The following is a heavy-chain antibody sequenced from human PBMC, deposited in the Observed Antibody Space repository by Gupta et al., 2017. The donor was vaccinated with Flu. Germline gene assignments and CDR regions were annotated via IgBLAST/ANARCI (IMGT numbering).Heavy chain of an antibody. D-gene: IGHD3-10*01. Sequence: QVQLVQSGAEVKKPGSSVKVSCKASGGTFSSYTISWVRQAPGQGLEWMGRIIPILGIANYAQKCQGRVTITADKSTSTAYMELSSLRSEETAVDYCARGPITMVRETTNWFDPWGQGTLVTVSS. CDR2: IIPILGIA. V-gene: IGHV1-69*02. CDR3: ARGPITMVRETTNWFDP. J-gene: IGHJ5*02. CDR1: GGTFSSYT.